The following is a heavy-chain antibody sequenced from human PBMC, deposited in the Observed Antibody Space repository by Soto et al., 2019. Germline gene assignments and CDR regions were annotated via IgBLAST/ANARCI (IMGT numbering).Heavy chain of an antibody. D-gene: IGHD2-15*01. CDR2: TNAGNGNT. CDR3: ARTPEAFSWRGTFDI. V-gene: IGHV1-3*01. CDR1: GYTFTSYA. J-gene: IGHJ3*02. Sequence: QVQLVQSGAEVKKPGASVKVSCKASGYTFTSYAMHWVRQAPGQRLEWMGWTNAGNGNTKYSQKFQGRVTITRNTSAGTAYRELSSLRSEDTAVYYCARTPEAFSWRGTFDIWGQGTMVTVSS.